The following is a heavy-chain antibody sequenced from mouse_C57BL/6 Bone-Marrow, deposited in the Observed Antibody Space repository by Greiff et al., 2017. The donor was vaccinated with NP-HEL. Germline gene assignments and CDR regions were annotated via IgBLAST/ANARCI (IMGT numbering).Heavy chain of an antibody. D-gene: IGHD2-4*01. V-gene: IGHV10-1*01. CDR1: GFSFNTYA. CDR3: VRQDYVWFAY. CDR2: IRSKSNNYAT. J-gene: IGHJ3*01. Sequence: EVKLVESGGGLVQPKGSLKLSCAASGFSFNTYAMNWVRQAPGKGLEWVARIRSKSNNYATYYADSVKDRFTISRDDSESMLYLQMNNLKTEDTAMYYCVRQDYVWFAYWGQGTLVTVSA.